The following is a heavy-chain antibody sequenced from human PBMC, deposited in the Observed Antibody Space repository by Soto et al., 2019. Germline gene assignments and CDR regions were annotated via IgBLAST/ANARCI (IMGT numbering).Heavy chain of an antibody. CDR3: ARDLGGVVVMDNWFDP. CDR1: GYTFTSYG. Sequence: ASVKVSCKASGYTFTSYGISWVRQAPGQGLEWMGWISAYNGNTNYAQKLQGRVTMTTDTSTSTAYMELRSLRSDDTAVYYCARDLGGVVVMDNWFDPWGQGTLVTVSS. CDR2: ISAYNGNT. D-gene: IGHD3-22*01. V-gene: IGHV1-18*01. J-gene: IGHJ5*02.